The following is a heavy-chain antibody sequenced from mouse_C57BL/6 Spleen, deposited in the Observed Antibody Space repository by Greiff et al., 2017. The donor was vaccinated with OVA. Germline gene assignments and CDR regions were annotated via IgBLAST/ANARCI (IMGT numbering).Heavy chain of an antibody. D-gene: IGHD3-2*02. CDR2: IFPGSGST. J-gene: IGHJ4*01. CDR1: GYTFTDYY. CDR3: AREGQLRLQGYAMDY. V-gene: IGHV1-75*01. Sequence: VQLQQSGPELVKPGASVKISCKASGYTFTDYYINWVKQRPGQGLEWIGWIFPGSGSTYYNEKFKGKATLTVDKSSSTAYMLLSSLTSEDSAVYFCAREGQLRLQGYAMDYWGQGTSVTVSS.